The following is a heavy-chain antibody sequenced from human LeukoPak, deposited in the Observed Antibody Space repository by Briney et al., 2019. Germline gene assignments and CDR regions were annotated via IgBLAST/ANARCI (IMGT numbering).Heavy chain of an antibody. V-gene: IGHV3-20*04. D-gene: IGHD6-13*01. CDR2: INWNGGST. CDR3: ASHIAAAGTGFDY. Sequence: GGSLRLSCAASGFTFDDYAMHWVRQAPGKGLEWVSGINWNGGSTAYADSVKGRFTISRDNAKNSLYLQMNSLRAEDTAVYYCASHIAAAGTGFDYWGQGTLVTVSS. CDR1: GFTFDDYA. J-gene: IGHJ4*02.